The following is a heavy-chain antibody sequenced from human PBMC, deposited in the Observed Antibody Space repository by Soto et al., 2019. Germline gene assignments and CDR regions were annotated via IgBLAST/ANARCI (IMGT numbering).Heavy chain of an antibody. CDR1: GYSFTSYW. J-gene: IGHJ6*02. Sequence: GESLKISCKGSGYSFTSYWIGWVRQMPGKGLEWMGIIYPGDSDTRYSPSFQGQVTISADKSISTAYLQWSSLKASDTAMYYCARVHSSYPYYYYGMDVWGQGTTVTVSS. V-gene: IGHV5-51*01. CDR3: ARVHSSYPYYYYGMDV. CDR2: IYPGDSDT. D-gene: IGHD4-4*01.